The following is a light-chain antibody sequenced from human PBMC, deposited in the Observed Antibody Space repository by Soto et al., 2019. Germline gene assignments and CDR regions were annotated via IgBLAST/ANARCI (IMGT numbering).Light chain of an antibody. V-gene: IGLV2-14*01. CDR3: SSYTSSITLYV. CDR2: EVT. J-gene: IGLJ1*01. CDR1: SSDVGGYNY. Sequence: QSVLTQPASVSGSPGQSITISCTGTSSDVGGYNYVCWYKQHPGKAPQLMIYEVTNRPSGVSDRFSGSKSGNTASLTISGLQAEDEADYYCSSYTSSITLYVFGTGTKVTVL.